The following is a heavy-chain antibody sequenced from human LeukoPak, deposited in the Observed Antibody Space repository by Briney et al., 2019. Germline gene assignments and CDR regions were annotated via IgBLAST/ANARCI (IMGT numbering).Heavy chain of an antibody. Sequence: GGSLRLSCAASGFTFSSYAMSWVRQAPGKGLEWVSAISASGGSTFYADSVKGRFTISGDTSKNTLYLQMNSLRAEDTAVYYCAKTPRAAYAFDYWGQGTLVTVSS. CDR1: GFTFSSYA. V-gene: IGHV3-23*01. CDR2: ISASGGST. J-gene: IGHJ4*02. D-gene: IGHD2-2*01. CDR3: AKTPRAAYAFDY.